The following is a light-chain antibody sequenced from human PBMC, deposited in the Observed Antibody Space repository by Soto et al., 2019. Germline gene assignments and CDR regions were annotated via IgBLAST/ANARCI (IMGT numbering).Light chain of an antibody. CDR2: GAS. CDR1: QSISNY. CDR3: QQSYSTPLT. V-gene: IGKV1-39*01. J-gene: IGKJ1*01. Sequence: DIQMTQSPSSLSASVGDRVTITCRASQSISNYLNWYQQKPGKAPKLLIYGASTLVSGVPSSFSGSGSGTDFTLTISSLQPEDFATFYCQQSYSTPLTVGQGTKVESK.